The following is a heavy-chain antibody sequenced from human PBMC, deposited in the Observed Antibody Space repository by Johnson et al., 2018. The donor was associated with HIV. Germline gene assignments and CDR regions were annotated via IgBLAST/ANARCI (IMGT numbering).Heavy chain of an antibody. Sequence: MQLVESGGGLVQPGRSLRLSCAASGFTFDDYAMHWVRQAPCKGLEWVAVISYDGSNKYYADSVKGRFTISRDNSKNTLYLQMNSLRAEDTAVYYCASPDALYYVILTGYYAAFDLWGQGTMVTVSS. V-gene: IGHV3-30-3*01. D-gene: IGHD3-9*01. CDR1: GFTFDDYA. CDR3: ASPDALYYVILTGYYAAFDL. J-gene: IGHJ3*01. CDR2: ISYDGSNK.